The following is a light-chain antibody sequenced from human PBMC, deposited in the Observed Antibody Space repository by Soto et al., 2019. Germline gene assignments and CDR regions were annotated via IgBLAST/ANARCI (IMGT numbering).Light chain of an antibody. J-gene: IGKJ1*01. CDR3: QQYSNLPRT. CDR2: GAS. V-gene: IGKV3-15*01. CDR1: QSISNN. Sequence: EIVMTQSPATLSVSPGERATLSCRSGQSISNNLAWYQQKPGQAPRLLIYGASTRATCIPARFTGSGSGTECTLTISSLQSEDFAVYYCQQYSNLPRTFGQGTTVALK.